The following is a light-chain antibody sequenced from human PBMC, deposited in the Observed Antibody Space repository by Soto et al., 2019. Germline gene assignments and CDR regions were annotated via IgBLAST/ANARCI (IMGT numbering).Light chain of an antibody. CDR1: QSISSW. V-gene: IGKV1-5*01. J-gene: IGKJ4*01. Sequence: SHLTHSRSSLSASMGYIVTITCRSIQSISSWLAWYQQKPGKAPKLLIYDASSLESGVPSRFSGSGSGTEFTLTISSLQPDDLATYYCQPYNSYYPVLTFGGGTKVDIK. CDR2: DAS. CDR3: QPYNSYYPVLT.